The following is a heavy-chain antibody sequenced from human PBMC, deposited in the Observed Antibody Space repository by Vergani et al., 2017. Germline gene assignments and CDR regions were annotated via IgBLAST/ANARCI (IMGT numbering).Heavy chain of an antibody. J-gene: IGHJ4*02. CDR3: VXDSSSWYYGVLGH. D-gene: IGHD6-13*01. Sequence: EVQLMESGGGLVQPGKSLRLSCAASGFAFGGYAMHWVRQPPGKGLEWVAGISWKSDSIGYADSVKGRFTISRDNAKNSLFLQMNSLRDNDTALYYCVXDSSSWYYGVLGHWGQGTLVTVPS. CDR1: GFAFGGYA. CDR2: ISWKSDSI. V-gene: IGHV3-9*01.